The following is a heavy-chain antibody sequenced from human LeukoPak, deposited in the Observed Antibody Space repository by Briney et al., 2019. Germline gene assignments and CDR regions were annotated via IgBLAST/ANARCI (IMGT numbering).Heavy chain of an antibody. V-gene: IGHV4-38-2*02. Sequence: PSETLSLTCTVSGYSISTGYYWDWIRQPPGKGLEWIGTFYHGGSTYYNPSLKSRVTISVDTSKNQFSLNLTSVTAADTAVYFCARAIRGSASYGTNYYYYMDVWGKGTTVAVSS. D-gene: IGHD2-2*01. CDR1: GYSISTGYY. CDR3: ARAIRGSASYGTNYYYYMDV. CDR2: FYHGGST. J-gene: IGHJ6*03.